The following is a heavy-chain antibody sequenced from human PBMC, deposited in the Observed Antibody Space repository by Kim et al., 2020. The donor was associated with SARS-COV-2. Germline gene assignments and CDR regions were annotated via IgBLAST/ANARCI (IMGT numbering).Heavy chain of an antibody. CDR1: GFTFSSYD. D-gene: IGHD6-13*01. J-gene: IGHJ4*02. CDR3: ARGYSSSWYNFDY. CDR2: IGTAGDT. V-gene: IGHV3-13*01. Sequence: GGSLRLSCAASGFTFSSYDMHWFRQATGKGLEWVSAIGTAGDTYYPGSVKGRFTISRENAKNSLYLQMNSLRAGDTAVYYCARGYSSSWYNFDYWGQGTLVTVSS.